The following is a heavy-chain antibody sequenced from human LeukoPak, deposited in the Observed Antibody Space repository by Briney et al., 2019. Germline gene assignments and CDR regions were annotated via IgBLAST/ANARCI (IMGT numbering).Heavy chain of an antibody. D-gene: IGHD2-21*02. V-gene: IGHV3-21*01. CDR1: GFTFSSYV. J-gene: IGHJ4*02. CDR3: ARGLCGGDCYSD. Sequence: GGSLRLSCAASGFTFSSYVMNWVRQAPGKGLEWVSSISYTSNNIYYADSVKGRFIISRDNAKNSLYLQMNSLRAEDTATYYCARGLCGGDCYSDWGQGTLVTVSS. CDR2: ISYTSNNI.